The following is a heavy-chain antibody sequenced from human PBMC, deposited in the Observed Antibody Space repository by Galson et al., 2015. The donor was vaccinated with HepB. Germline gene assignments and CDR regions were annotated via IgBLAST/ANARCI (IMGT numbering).Heavy chain of an antibody. D-gene: IGHD2-15*01. V-gene: IGHV3-30*02. J-gene: IGHJ4*02. CDR1: GFTLRTYA. Sequence: SLRLSCAASGFTLRTYAMHWVRQAPGKGLEWVAFIRYDGSNKYYADSVKGRFTISRDNSKNTLYLQMNRLRADDTAVYYCAKIGGVVVATPNYDENYWGQGTLVTVSS. CDR3: AKIGGVVVATPNYDENY. CDR2: IRYDGSNK.